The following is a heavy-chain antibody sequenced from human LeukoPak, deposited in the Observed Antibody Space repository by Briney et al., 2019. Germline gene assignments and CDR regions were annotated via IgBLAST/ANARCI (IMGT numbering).Heavy chain of an antibody. Sequence: ASXKVSCKASGYTFTSYDINWVRQATGQGLEWMGWMNPNSGNTGYAQKFQGRVTMTRNTSISTAYMELSSLRSEDTAVYYCARGLRFLEWTPDAFDIWGQGTMVTVSS. V-gene: IGHV1-8*01. CDR3: ARGLRFLEWTPDAFDI. J-gene: IGHJ3*02. CDR1: GYTFTSYD. CDR2: MNPNSGNT. D-gene: IGHD3-3*01.